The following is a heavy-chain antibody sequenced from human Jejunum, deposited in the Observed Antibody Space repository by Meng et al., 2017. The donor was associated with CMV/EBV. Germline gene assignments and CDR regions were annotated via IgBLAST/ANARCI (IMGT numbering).Heavy chain of an antibody. V-gene: IGHV3-23*01. J-gene: IGHJ6*02. CDR2: ISDDGSAT. CDR1: YP. Sequence: YPMAWVRQAPGKGLEWVAQISDDGSATYYADSVKGRMTISRDNSINTLYLQMNGLRADDTAVYFCARRGIFGADNDPRYFYGLDVWGQGTTVTVSS. CDR3: ARRGIFGADNDPRYFYGLDV. D-gene: IGHD3-3*01.